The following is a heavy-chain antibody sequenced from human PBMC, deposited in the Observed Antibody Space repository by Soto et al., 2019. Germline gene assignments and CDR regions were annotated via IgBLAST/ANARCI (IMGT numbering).Heavy chain of an antibody. CDR3: ARQRYSDT. D-gene: IGHD5-12*01. V-gene: IGHV3-7*01. CDR2: IKEDGSEK. Sequence: GGSLRLSCAASGFTVSSNYMSWVRQAPGKGLEWVANIKEDGSEKEYVDSVKGRFTISRDNAKRVLYLQMNSLRAEDTAVYYCARQRYSDTWGQGTLVTVSS. CDR1: GFTVSSNY. J-gene: IGHJ4*02.